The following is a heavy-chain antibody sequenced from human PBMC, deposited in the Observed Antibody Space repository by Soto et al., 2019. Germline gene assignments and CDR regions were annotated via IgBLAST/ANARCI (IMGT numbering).Heavy chain of an antibody. Sequence: PGGSLRLSCAASGFTFDDYAMHWVRQAPGKGLEWVSGISWNSGSIGYADSVKGRFTISRDNAKNSLYLQMNSLRAEDTALYYCAKGELLDYWGQGTLVTVSS. CDR2: ISWNSGSI. J-gene: IGHJ4*02. CDR3: AKGELLDY. V-gene: IGHV3-9*01. D-gene: IGHD1-26*01. CDR1: GFTFDDYA.